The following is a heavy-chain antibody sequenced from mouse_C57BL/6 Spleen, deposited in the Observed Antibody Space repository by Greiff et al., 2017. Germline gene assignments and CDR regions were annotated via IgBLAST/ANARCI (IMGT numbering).Heavy chain of an antibody. V-gene: IGHV1-20*01. Sequence: EVKLQESGPELVKPGDSVKISCKASGYSFTGYFMNWVMQSHGKSLEWIGRINPYNGDTFYNQKFKGKATLTVDKSSSTAHMELRSLTSEDSAVYYWAREGVVAGFAYWGQGTLVTVSA. CDR2: INPYNGDT. J-gene: IGHJ3*01. CDR3: AREGVVAGFAY. CDR1: GYSFTGYF. D-gene: IGHD1-1*01.